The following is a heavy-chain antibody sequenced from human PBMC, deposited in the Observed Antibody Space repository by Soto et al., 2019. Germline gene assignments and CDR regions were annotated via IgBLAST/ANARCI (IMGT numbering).Heavy chain of an antibody. D-gene: IGHD5-12*01. J-gene: IGHJ5*02. CDR2: FDPEDGET. V-gene: IGHV1-24*01. CDR3: ATLGYSGYDSHWFDP. CDR1: GYTLTELS. Sequence: GASVKVSCKVSGYTLTELSMHWVRQAPGKGLEWMGGFDPEDGETIYAQKFQGRVTMTEDTSTDTAYMELSSLRSEDTAVYYCATLGYSGYDSHWFDPWGQGTLVTVS.